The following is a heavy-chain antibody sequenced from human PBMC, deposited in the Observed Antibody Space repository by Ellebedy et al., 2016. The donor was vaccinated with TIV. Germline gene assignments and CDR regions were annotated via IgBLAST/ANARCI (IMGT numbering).Heavy chain of an antibody. D-gene: IGHD5-18*01. CDR1: GFTFSSYG. V-gene: IGHV3-33*01. CDR2: IWYDGSNK. Sequence: GESLKISCAASGFTFSSYGMHWVRQAPGKGLDWVAVIWYDGSNKYYADSVKGRFTISRDNSKNTLYLQMNSLRAEDTAVFYCARANTAMVRRNHTDVWGQGTTVTVSS. J-gene: IGHJ6*02. CDR3: ARANTAMVRRNHTDV.